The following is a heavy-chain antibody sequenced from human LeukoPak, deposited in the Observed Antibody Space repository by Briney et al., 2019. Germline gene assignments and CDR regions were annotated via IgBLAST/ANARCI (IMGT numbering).Heavy chain of an antibody. Sequence: SETLSLTCTVSFGSITSYYWSWIRQPPGKALEWIGYIYYSGSTNYNPSLKSRVTISVDTSKNQFSLKLSSVTAADTAIYYCARGTRINYFDDWGQGTLVTVSS. J-gene: IGHJ4*02. CDR1: FGSITSYY. V-gene: IGHV4-59*08. D-gene: IGHD2/OR15-2a*01. CDR2: IYYSGST. CDR3: ARGTRINYFDD.